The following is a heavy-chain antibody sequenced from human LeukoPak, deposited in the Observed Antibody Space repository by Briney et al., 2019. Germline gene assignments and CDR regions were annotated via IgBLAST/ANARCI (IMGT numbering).Heavy chain of an antibody. V-gene: IGHV4-59*01. Sequence: SETLSLTCTVSGGSISGYYWNWIRQPPGKGLEWFGCIYYSGSTNYNPSLKSRVTISADTSKNQLSLKLSSVTAADTAIYYCARDRGGSYYDSSGSVTNIWGQGTMVTVSS. D-gene: IGHD3-22*01. J-gene: IGHJ3*02. CDR3: ARDRGGSYYDSSGSVTNI. CDR1: GGSISGYY. CDR2: IYYSGST.